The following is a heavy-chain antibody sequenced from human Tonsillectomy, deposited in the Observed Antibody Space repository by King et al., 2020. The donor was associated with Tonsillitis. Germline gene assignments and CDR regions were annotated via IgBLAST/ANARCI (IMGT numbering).Heavy chain of an antibody. Sequence: ITLKESGPTLVKPTQTLTLTCTFSGFSLSTSGVNVGWIRQPPGKALEWLALIYWDDDKRYSPSLKSRLTITKDTSKNQVVLTMTNMDPVDTATYYCAHRPRYPSSSVGFDYWGQGALVTVSS. CDR1: GFSLSTSGVN. D-gene: IGHD6-6*01. CDR2: IYWDDDK. CDR3: AHRPRYPSSSVGFDY. V-gene: IGHV2-5*02. J-gene: IGHJ4*02.